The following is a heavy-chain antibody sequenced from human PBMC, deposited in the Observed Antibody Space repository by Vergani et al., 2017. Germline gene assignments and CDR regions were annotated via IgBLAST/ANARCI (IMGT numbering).Heavy chain of an antibody. CDR1: GGSFTSYH. Sequence: QVQLQQWGGGLLKPSETLSLTCVVNGGSFTSYHWTWIRQSPGEGLEWVGDIDHTGRPEYNPSLKSRLTMSVDKSRNQFSLTLNSVTATDTAIYFCARVNTETNCHLYYYYYMDVWGQGTAVTVS. J-gene: IGHJ6*03. CDR2: IDHTGRP. CDR3: ARVNTETNCHLYYYYYMDV. D-gene: IGHD4-11*01. V-gene: IGHV4-34*01.